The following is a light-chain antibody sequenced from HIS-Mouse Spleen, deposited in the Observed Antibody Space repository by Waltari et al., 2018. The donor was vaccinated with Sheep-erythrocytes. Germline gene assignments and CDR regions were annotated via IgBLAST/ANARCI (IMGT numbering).Light chain of an antibody. CDR1: SSNIGAGYD. CDR3: QSYDSSLSGWV. Sequence: QSVLTQPPSVSGAPGQRVTISCTGSSSNIGAGYDVPWYQQLPGTAPKLLFYGNSNRPSGVPDRFSGSKSGTSASLAITGLQAEDEADYYCQSYDSSLSGWVFGGGTKLTVL. V-gene: IGLV1-40*01. CDR2: GNS. J-gene: IGLJ3*02.